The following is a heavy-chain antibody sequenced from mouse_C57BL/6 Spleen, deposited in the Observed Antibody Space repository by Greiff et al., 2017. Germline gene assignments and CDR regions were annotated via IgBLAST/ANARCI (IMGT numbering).Heavy chain of an antibody. J-gene: IGHJ2*01. CDR2: ISSGGDYI. CDR3: TREGGYYGTSYSDY. Sequence: EVKLVESGEGLVKPGGSLKLSCAASGFTFSSYAMSWVRQTPEKRLEWVAYISSGGDYIYYADTVKGRFTISRDNARNTLYLQMSSLKSEDTAMYYCTREGGYYGTSYSDYWGQGTTLTVSS. CDR1: GFTFSSYA. V-gene: IGHV5-9-1*02. D-gene: IGHD1-1*01.